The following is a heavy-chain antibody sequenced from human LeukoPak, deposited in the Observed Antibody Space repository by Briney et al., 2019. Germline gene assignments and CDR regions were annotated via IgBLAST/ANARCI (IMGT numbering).Heavy chain of an antibody. J-gene: IGHJ4*02. D-gene: IGHD3-10*01. CDR3: ARTQTYYYGSGSYYRKRPYYFDY. Sequence: SETLSLTRAVSGGSFSGYYWSWIRQPPGKGLEWIGEINHIGSTNYNPSLKSRVTISVDTSKNQFSLKLSSVTAADTAVYYCARTQTYYYGSGSYYRKRPYYFDYWGQGTLVTVSS. CDR2: INHIGST. CDR1: GGSFSGYY. V-gene: IGHV4-34*01.